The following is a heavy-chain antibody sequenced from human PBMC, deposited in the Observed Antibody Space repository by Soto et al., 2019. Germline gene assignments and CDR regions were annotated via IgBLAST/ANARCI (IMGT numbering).Heavy chain of an antibody. V-gene: IGHV4-34*01. Sequence: SATLSLTCAVYGGSFSGYYWSWIRQPPGKGLEWIGEINHSGSTNYNPSLKSRVTISVDTSKNQFSLKLSSVTAADTAVYYCARYRWDSGYDLEYYFDYWGQGTLVTVSS. D-gene: IGHD5-12*01. J-gene: IGHJ4*02. CDR1: GGSFSGYY. CDR2: INHSGST. CDR3: ARYRWDSGYDLEYYFDY.